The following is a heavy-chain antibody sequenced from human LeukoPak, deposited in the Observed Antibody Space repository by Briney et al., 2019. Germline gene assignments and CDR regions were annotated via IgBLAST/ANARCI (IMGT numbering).Heavy chain of an antibody. CDR2: IKQDGSEK. J-gene: IGHJ3*02. V-gene: IGHV3-7*01. Sequence: GGSLRLSCVASGFTFSSYWMSWVRQAPGKGLEWVANIKQDGSEKYYVDSVKGRFTISRDNAKNSLYLQMNSLRAEDTAVYYCASVRIWGQGTMVTVSS. CDR1: GFTFSSYW. CDR3: ASVRI.